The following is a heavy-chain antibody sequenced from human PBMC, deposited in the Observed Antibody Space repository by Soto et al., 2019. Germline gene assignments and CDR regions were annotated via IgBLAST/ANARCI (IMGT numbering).Heavy chain of an antibody. Sequence: ASVKVSGKASGYTFTNYAMHWVRQAPGQRLEWMGWINAGNGNTKYSQKFQGRVTITRDTSTSTAYMELSSLRSEDTAVYYCARDLSTYYDFWSGYPSFGYWGQGTLVTVSS. CDR1: GYTFTNYA. J-gene: IGHJ4*02. V-gene: IGHV1-3*01. CDR2: INAGNGNT. D-gene: IGHD3-3*01. CDR3: ARDLSTYYDFWSGYPSFGY.